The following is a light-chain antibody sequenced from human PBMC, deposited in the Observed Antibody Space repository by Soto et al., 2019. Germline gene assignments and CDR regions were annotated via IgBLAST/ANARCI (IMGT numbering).Light chain of an antibody. Sequence: DIQMTQSPSSLSASVGDRVTITCRASQTINSFLNWYQQKPGKAPKLLIYGASNLQSGVPSRFSGSGSGTDFTLTISSLQPEDFAVYYCQKSYSSVRTFGQGTKV. CDR2: GAS. J-gene: IGKJ1*01. V-gene: IGKV1-39*01. CDR1: QTINSF. CDR3: QKSYSSVRT.